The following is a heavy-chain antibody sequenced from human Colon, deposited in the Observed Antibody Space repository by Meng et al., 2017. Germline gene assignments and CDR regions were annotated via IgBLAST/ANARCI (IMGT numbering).Heavy chain of an antibody. CDR2: IDMSGDIA. CDR1: GFTFINYG. D-gene: IGHD1-20*01. J-gene: IGHJ4*02. Sequence: GKSLKISCVASGFTFINYGMTWVRQSPGKGLEWVSGIDMSGDIAYYADSVKGRFIISRDNSKNTVFLQMYSLRAEDTAIYYCAQGLITGTKIPTDGWGQGTLVTVSS. CDR3: AQGLITGTKIPTDG. V-gene: IGHV3-23*01.